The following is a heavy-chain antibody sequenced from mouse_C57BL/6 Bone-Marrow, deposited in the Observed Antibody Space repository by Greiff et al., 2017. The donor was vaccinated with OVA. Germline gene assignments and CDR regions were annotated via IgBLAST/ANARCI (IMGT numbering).Heavy chain of an antibody. CDR1: GFTFSDHG. V-gene: IGHV5-15*01. D-gene: IGHD1-1*01. Sequence: DVMLVESGGGLVQPGGSLKLSCAASGFTFSDHGMAWVRQAPRKGPEWVAFISNLAYSIYYADTVTGRFTISRENAKNTLYLEMSSRRSEDTAMYYCTRVGNYYGSFYAMDYWGQGTSVTVSS. CDR2: ISNLAYSI. CDR3: TRVGNYYGSFYAMDY. J-gene: IGHJ4*01.